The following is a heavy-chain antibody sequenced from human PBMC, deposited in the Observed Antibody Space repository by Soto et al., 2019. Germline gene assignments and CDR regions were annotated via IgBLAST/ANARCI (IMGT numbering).Heavy chain of an antibody. J-gene: IGHJ4*02. CDR3: AVGPPEMATILAPDFDY. CDR1: GFTFTRYS. V-gene: IGHV3-21*01. Sequence: PGGSLRLSCAASGFTFTRYSMNWVRQAPGKGLEWVSSISSTTNYIYYGDSMKGRFTIPRDNAKNSLYLQMNSLRAEDTAVYYCAVGPPEMATILAPDFDYWGQGTLVTVSS. D-gene: IGHD3-3*02. CDR2: ISSTTNYI.